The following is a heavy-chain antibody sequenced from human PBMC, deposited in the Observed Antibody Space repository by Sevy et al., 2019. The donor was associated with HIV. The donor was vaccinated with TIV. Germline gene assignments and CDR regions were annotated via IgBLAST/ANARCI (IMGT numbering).Heavy chain of an antibody. CDR2: INSDGSST. CDR3: ARGARIAAAYRKYYNWFDP. J-gene: IGHJ5*02. Sequence: GGSLRLSCAASGFTFSSYWMHWVRQAPGKGLVWVSRINSDGSSTSYADSVKGRVTVSINNAKNTLYLQLNRLRAEDTAVYYSARGARIAAAYRKYYNWFDPWGQGTLVTVSS. V-gene: IGHV3-74*01. CDR1: GFTFSSYW. D-gene: IGHD6-13*01.